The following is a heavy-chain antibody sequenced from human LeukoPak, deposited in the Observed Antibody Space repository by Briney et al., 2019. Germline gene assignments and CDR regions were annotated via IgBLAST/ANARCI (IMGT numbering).Heavy chain of an antibody. CDR3: AKDLIWFGEYEDWFDP. Sequence: GRSLRLSCAASGFTFSSYGMHWVRQAPGKGLEWVAVIWYDGSNKYYADSVKGRFTISRDNSKNTLYLQMNSLRAEDTAVYYCAKDLIWFGEYEDWFDPWGQGTLVTVSS. J-gene: IGHJ5*02. V-gene: IGHV3-33*06. CDR1: GFTFSSYG. D-gene: IGHD3-10*01. CDR2: IWYDGSNK.